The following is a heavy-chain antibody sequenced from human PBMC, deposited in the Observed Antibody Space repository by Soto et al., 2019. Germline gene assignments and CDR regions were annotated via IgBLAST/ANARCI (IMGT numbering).Heavy chain of an antibody. Sequence: QAQLVQSGAEVKKPGSSVKVYCKASGGTFSNYAISWVRQAPGQGLEWMGGIIPLFRTPDYSQKFQGRVSITADESTSTDYMQLVSLRSEDTGVYCCARDKARLQFGGNYYYAMDVWGQGTTVTVSS. D-gene: IGHD5-12*01. CDR2: IIPLFRTP. J-gene: IGHJ6*02. CDR3: ARDKARLQFGGNYYYAMDV. V-gene: IGHV1-69*12. CDR1: GGTFSNYA.